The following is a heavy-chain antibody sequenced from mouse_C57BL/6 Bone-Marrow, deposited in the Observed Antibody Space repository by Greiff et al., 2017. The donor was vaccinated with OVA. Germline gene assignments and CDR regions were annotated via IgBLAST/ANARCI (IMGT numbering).Heavy chain of an antibody. CDR2: IDPSDSYT. Sequence: QVQLQQPGAELVRPGTSVQLSCKASGYTFTSYWMHWVKQRPGQGLEWIGVIDPSDSYTNYNQKFKGKATLTVDTSSSTAYMQLSSLTSEDSAVYYCARGWLLHYYAMDYWGQGTSVTVSS. D-gene: IGHD2-3*01. CDR3: ARGWLLHYYAMDY. V-gene: IGHV1-59*01. CDR1: GYTFTSYW. J-gene: IGHJ4*01.